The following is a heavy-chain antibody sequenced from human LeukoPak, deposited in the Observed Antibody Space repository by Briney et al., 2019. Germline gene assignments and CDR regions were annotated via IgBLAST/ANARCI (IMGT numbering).Heavy chain of an antibody. D-gene: IGHD5-24*01. V-gene: IGHV4-59*01. CDR3: ARGVEMATLDY. CDR1: GGSISSYY. J-gene: IGHJ4*02. Sequence: SETLSLTCTVSGGSISSYYWSWIRQPPGKGLEWIGYIYYSGSTNYNPSLRSRVTISVDTSKNQFSLKLSSVTAADTAVYYCARGVEMATLDYWGQGTLVTVSS. CDR2: IYYSGST.